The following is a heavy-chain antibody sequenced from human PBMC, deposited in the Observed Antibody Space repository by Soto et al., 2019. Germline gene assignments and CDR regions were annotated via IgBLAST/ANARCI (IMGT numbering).Heavy chain of an antibody. V-gene: IGHV3-30-3*01. CDR2: ISYDGSNK. CDR1: GFTFSSYA. Sequence: QVQLVESGGGVVQPGRSLRLSCAASGFTFSSYAMHWVRQAPGKGLEWVAVISYDGSNKYYADSVKGRFTISRDNSKNTLYLQMNSLRAEDTAVYYCVRDETYASDSSGWYFRYFDLWGRGTLVTVSS. D-gene: IGHD6-19*01. CDR3: VRDETYASDSSGWYFRYFDL. J-gene: IGHJ2*01.